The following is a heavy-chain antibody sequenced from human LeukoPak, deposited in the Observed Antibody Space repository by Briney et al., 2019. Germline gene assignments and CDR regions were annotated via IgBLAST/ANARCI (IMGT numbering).Heavy chain of an antibody. CDR2: IYYSGST. Sequence: PSETLSLTCTVSGGSISNNYWNWIRQPPGKELEYIGYIYYSGSTNYNPSLKSRVTISVDTSRNQFSLKLSSVTAADTAVYYCARVRWLQLGHFDYWGQGSLVTVSS. V-gene: IGHV4-59*12. D-gene: IGHD5-24*01. CDR3: ARVRWLQLGHFDY. J-gene: IGHJ4*02. CDR1: GGSISNNY.